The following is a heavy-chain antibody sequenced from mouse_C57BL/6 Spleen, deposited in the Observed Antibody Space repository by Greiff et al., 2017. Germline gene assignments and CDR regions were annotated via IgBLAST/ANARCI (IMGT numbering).Heavy chain of an antibody. CDR1: GFSLTSYG. J-gene: IGHJ2*01. CDR2: IWRGGST. V-gene: IGHV2-5*01. Sequence: VKLVESGPGLVQPSQSLSITCTVSGFSLTSYGVHWVRQSPGKGLEWLGVIWRGGSTDYNAAFMSRLSITKDNSKSQDFFKMNNLQADDIAIYDCAKNKPGGYCDYWGQGTTLTVSS. CDR3: AKNKPGGYCDY.